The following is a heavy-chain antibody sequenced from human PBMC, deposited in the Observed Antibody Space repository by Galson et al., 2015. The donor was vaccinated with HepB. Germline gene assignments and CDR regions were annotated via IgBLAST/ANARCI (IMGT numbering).Heavy chain of an antibody. CDR2: IYSGGST. Sequence: SLRLSCAASGFTVSSNYMSWVRQAPGKGLEWVSGIYSGGSTYYADSVKGRFTITSDNSKNTQYLQMNSLRAEDTAVYYCARDLDYGGYHYLDYWGQGTLVTVSS. J-gene: IGHJ4*02. CDR3: ARDLDYGGYHYLDY. CDR1: GFTVSSNY. V-gene: IGHV3-53*01. D-gene: IGHD4-23*01.